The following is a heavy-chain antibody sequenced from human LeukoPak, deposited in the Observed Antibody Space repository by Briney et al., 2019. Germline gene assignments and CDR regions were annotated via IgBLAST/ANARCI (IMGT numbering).Heavy chain of an antibody. Sequence: GGSLRLSCEASGVTFSSYVMSWVRQAPGKGLEWVSVIYSGGSTYYADSVKGRFTISRHNSKNTLYLQMNSLRAEDTAVYYCARPEDSGHDLVYWGQGTLVTVSS. CDR2: IYSGGST. V-gene: IGHV3-53*04. CDR3: ARPEDSGHDLVY. CDR1: GVTFSSYV. D-gene: IGHD5-12*01. J-gene: IGHJ4*02.